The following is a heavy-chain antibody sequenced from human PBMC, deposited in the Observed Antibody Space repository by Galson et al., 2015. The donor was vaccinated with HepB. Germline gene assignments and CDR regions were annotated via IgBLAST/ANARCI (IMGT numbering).Heavy chain of an antibody. J-gene: IGHJ3*02. CDR2: IYSGGST. CDR3: ARQAITGTDSFDI. Sequence: SLRLSCAASGLPVSSYYMSWVRQAPGKGLEWVSLIYSGGSTEYADSGKGRFTISRERSKKTLYLKMNSLRAEDTAVYYCARQAITGTDSFDIWGRGTVVTVSS. D-gene: IGHD1-20*01. CDR1: GLPVSSYY. V-gene: IGHV3-53*01.